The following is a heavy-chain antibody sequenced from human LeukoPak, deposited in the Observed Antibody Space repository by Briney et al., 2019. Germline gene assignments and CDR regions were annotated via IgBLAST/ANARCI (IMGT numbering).Heavy chain of an antibody. CDR1: GYTFTSYH. D-gene: IGHD3-10*01. CDR2: INPSGGST. V-gene: IGHV1-46*01. Sequence: ASVKVSCKASGYTFTSYHMHWVRQAPGQGLEWMGIINPSGGSTSYAQKFQGRVTMTRDTSTSTVYMELSSMRSEDTAVYYCARDDRRGLNYFDYWGQGTLVTVSA. J-gene: IGHJ4*02. CDR3: ARDDRRGLNYFDY.